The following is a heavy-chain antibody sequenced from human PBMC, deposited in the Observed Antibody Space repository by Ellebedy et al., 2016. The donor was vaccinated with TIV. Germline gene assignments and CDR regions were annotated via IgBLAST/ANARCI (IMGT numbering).Heavy chain of an antibody. Sequence: KFQGRVTITRDTSASTAYMELSSLRSEDTAVYYCARGNQYCSGGSCYYFDYWGQGTLVTVSS. J-gene: IGHJ4*02. CDR3: ARGNQYCSGGSCYYFDY. V-gene: IGHV1-3*01. D-gene: IGHD2-15*01.